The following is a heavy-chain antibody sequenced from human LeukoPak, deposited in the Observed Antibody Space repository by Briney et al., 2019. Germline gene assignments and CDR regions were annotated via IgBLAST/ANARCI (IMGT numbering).Heavy chain of an antibody. CDR2: FDSENNKM. D-gene: IGHD6-19*01. J-gene: IGHJ4*02. Sequence: ASVKVSCKISGYSLSDLSIHWVREAPGEGLEWMGGFDSENNKMVYSQKFQGRVTMTEDTSAATAYMELTSLRSDDTAVYFCATDRVYRSSGRSWGCFDYWGQGTLVIVSS. CDR3: ATDRVYRSSGRSWGCFDY. V-gene: IGHV1-24*01. CDR1: GYSLSDLS.